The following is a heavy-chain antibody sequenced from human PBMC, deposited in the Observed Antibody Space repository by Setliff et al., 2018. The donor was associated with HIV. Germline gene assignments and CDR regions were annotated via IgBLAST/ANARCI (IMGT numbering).Heavy chain of an antibody. V-gene: IGHV3-7*03. CDR3: ARDDSNGNTDAFDI. D-gene: IGHD5-18*01. J-gene: IGHJ3*02. Sequence: GGSLRLSCAASGFTFTSYWMIWVRQAPGKGLEWVANINQDGSEKNYVDSVKGRFTISRDNAKNSLYLQMNSLRAEDTAVYYCARDDSNGNTDAFDIWGQGTTVTVSS. CDR2: INQDGSEK. CDR1: GFTFTSYW.